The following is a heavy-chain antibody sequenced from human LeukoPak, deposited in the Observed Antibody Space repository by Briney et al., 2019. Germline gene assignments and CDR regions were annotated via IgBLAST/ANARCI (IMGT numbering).Heavy chain of an antibody. V-gene: IGHV3-53*01. CDR1: GFTLKQAW. Sequence: GGSLRLSCTASGFTLKQAWVSGVRQAPGQGREWGSVIYSGDRGTDSDSVKGRFHTSRHNTKKTLYLQMNSLRAEDKAVYYCERKLGATGPHDAFDIWGQGTMVTVSS. CDR2: IYSGDRG. J-gene: IGHJ3*02. D-gene: IGHD1-26*01. CDR3: ERKLGATGPHDAFDI.